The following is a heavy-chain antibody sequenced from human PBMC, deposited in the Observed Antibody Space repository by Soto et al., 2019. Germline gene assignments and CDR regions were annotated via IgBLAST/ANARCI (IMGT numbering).Heavy chain of an antibody. J-gene: IGHJ5*02. V-gene: IGHV3-21*01. CDR1: GFTFSSYS. D-gene: IGHD3-22*01. Sequence: GGSLRLSCAASGFTFSSYSMNWVRQFPGKGLEWVSSISSSSSYIYYADSVKGRFTISRDNAKNSLYLQMNSLRAEDTAVYYCARDVTSSTYYYLSPGGFDPWGQGTLVTVSS. CDR2: ISSSSSYI. CDR3: ARDVTSSTYYYLSPGGFDP.